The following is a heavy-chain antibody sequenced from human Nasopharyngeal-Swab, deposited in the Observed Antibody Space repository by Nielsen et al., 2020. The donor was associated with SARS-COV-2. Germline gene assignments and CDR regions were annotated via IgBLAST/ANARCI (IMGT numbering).Heavy chain of an antibody. D-gene: IGHD6-19*01. J-gene: IGHJ4*02. CDR3: ARGDGDSSGWYTNGDYFDY. CDR1: GYTFTSYY. CDR2: INPSGGST. Sequence: ASVKVSCKASGYTFTSYYMHWVRQAPGQGLEWMGIINPSGGSTTYAQRFQGRVTITRDTSASTAYMELSSLRSEDTAVYYCARGDGDSSGWYTNGDYFDYWGQGTLVTVSS. V-gene: IGHV1-46*01.